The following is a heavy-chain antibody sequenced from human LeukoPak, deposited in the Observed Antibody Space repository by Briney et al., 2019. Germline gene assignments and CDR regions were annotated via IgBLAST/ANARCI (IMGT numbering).Heavy chain of an antibody. V-gene: IGHV1-2*02. CDR2: INPNSGGT. CDR1: GDTITSYY. J-gene: IGHJ4*02. CDR3: ASDNWGFDY. Sequence: ASVKVSCKASGDTITSYYMHCLRQPPGQGLEWMGWINPNSGGTNYAQKFQGRVTMTRDTSISTAYMELSRLRSDDTAVDYCASDNWGFDYWGQGTLVTVSS. D-gene: IGHD7-27*01.